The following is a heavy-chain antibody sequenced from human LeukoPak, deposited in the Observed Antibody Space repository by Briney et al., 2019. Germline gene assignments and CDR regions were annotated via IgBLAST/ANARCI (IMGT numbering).Heavy chain of an antibody. J-gene: IGHJ4*02. D-gene: IGHD3-16*02. Sequence: GGSLRLSCAPSGFSFSTYAMPWVRQAPGKGPEWVAAISYDTSIIYYADSVKGRFTISKDNSKSTLYLQMNGLRTEDTAVYYCARSPVDLSQPFLDYWGQGTLVTVSS. V-gene: IGHV3-30-3*01. CDR2: ISYDTSII. CDR3: ARSPVDLSQPFLDY. CDR1: GFSFSTYA.